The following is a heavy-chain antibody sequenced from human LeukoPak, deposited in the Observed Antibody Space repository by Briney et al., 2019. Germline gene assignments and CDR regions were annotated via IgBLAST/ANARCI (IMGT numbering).Heavy chain of an antibody. CDR3: ARGLRFLEWLSGDAFDI. CDR2: INPNSGGT. CDR1: GYTFTGYY. J-gene: IGHJ3*02. Sequence: GVSVKVSCKASGYTFTGYYMHWVRQAPGQGLEWMGWINPNSGGTNYAQKFQGRVTMTRDTSISTAYMELSRLRSDDTAVYYCARGLRFLEWLSGDAFDIWGQGTMVTVSS. D-gene: IGHD3-3*01. V-gene: IGHV1-2*02.